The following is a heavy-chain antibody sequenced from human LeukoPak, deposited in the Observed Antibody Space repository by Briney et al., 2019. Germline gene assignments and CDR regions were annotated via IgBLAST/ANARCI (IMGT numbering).Heavy chain of an antibody. CDR3: ARGSRISGEFDY. J-gene: IGHJ4*02. Sequence: SAKVSCKASGGTFSSYAISWVRQAPGQGLEWMGRIIPILGIANYAQKFQGRVTITADKSTSTAYMELSSLRSEDTAVYYCARGSRISGEFDYWGQGTLVTVSS. CDR1: GGTFSSYA. V-gene: IGHV1-69*04. CDR2: IIPILGIA. D-gene: IGHD2-21*01.